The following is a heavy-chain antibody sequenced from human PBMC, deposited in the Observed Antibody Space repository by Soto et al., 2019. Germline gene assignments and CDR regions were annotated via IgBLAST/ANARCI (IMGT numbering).Heavy chain of an antibody. CDR3: ASERAGYSSGWYGGYYYGMDV. J-gene: IGHJ6*02. CDR2: IYSGGST. CDR1: GFTVSSNY. D-gene: IGHD6-19*01. V-gene: IGHV3-53*01. Sequence: GALRLSCAASGFTVSSNYMSWVRQAPGKGLEWVSVIYSGGSTYHADSVKGRFTISRDNSKNTLYLQMNSLRAEDTAVYYCASERAGYSSGWYGGYYYGMDVWGQGTTVTVSS.